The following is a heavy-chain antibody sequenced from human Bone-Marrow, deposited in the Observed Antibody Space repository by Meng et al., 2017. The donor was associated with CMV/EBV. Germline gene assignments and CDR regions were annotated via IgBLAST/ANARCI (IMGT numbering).Heavy chain of an antibody. Sequence: SVKVSCKASGGTFNSFSISWVRQAPGQGLEWMGGTIPIYSTPNYAQIFQGRVAMTTNESTSTAYLELSSLTSEDTAVYYCARGKVGFGYGAEIDYWGQGTLVTVSS. CDR2: TIPIYSTP. CDR3: ARGKVGFGYGAEIDY. J-gene: IGHJ4*02. D-gene: IGHD3-10*01. V-gene: IGHV1-69*05. CDR1: GGTFNSFS.